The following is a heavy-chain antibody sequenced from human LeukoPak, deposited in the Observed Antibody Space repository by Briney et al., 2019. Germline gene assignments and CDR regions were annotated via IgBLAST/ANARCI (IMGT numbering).Heavy chain of an antibody. CDR2: INHSGYT. Sequence: SETLSLTCAVSGVSFNDYYWSWVRQTPGKGLEWIGEINHSGYTNDSPSLKSRVTLSIDTSRKQFSLNLRSVTVADTGIYYCTRMIAGHDYWGQGTLVTVSS. CDR3: TRMIAGHDY. J-gene: IGHJ4*02. D-gene: IGHD2-21*01. V-gene: IGHV4-34*01. CDR1: GVSFNDYY.